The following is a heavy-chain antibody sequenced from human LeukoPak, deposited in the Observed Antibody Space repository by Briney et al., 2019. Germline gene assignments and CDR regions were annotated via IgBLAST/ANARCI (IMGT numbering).Heavy chain of an antibody. Sequence: GGSLRLSCAASGFTFSKFWMSWVRQAPGKGLQWLALTSDDGSAKYYADSVKGRFTISRDNSQNTLYLQMNSLRADETAIYYCARAPGGFHGDYSPIAYWGQGTLVTVSS. J-gene: IGHJ4*02. CDR2: TSDDGSAK. CDR3: ARAPGGFHGDYSPIAY. D-gene: IGHD4-17*01. CDR1: GFTFSKFW. V-gene: IGHV3-30-3*01.